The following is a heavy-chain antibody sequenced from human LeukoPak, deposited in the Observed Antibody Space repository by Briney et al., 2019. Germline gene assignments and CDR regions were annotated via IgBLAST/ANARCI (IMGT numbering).Heavy chain of an antibody. J-gene: IGHJ6*03. D-gene: IGHD2-2*03. CDR1: GGSISSYY. CDR3: ARMPGYCSSTGCQLNYYYYMDV. CDR2: IYYSGST. Sequence: SETLSLTCTVSGGSISSYYWSWIRQPPGKGLEWIVYIYYSGSTNYNPSLKSRVTISVDTSKNQFSLKLSSVTAADTAVYYCARMPGYCSSTGCQLNYYYYMDVWGKGTTVTVSS. V-gene: IGHV4-59*01.